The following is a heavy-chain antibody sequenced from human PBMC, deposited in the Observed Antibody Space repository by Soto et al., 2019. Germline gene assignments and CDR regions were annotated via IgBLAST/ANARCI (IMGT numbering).Heavy chain of an antibody. CDR1: VWGLSGYA. Sequence: SLLKRSWKAAVWGLSGYASGWRRQAPGQGLEWMGGIIPIFGTANYAQKFQGRVTITADESTSTAYMELSSLRSEDTAVYYCGVVVTTRRYFDYWGQGTLVTVSS. J-gene: IGHJ4*02. D-gene: IGHD3-22*01. CDR2: IIPIFGTA. CDR3: GVVVTTRRYFDY. V-gene: IGHV1-69*01.